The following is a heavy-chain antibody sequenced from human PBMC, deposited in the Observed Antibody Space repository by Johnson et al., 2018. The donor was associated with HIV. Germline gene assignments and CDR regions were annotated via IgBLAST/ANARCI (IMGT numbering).Heavy chain of an antibody. CDR2: IPYDGSNT. CDR3: ARVRGLIAFDI. V-gene: IGHV3-30*03. J-gene: IGHJ3*02. D-gene: IGHD3-22*01. CDR1: RFTFSRYG. Sequence: QVQLVESGGGLVQPGRSLRLSCAASRFTFSRYGMHWVRQAPGKGLEWVAVIPYDGSNTYYADSVKGRFTISRDNSKNTLYLQMNSLRAEDTAVYYCARVRGLIAFDIWGQGTMVTVSS.